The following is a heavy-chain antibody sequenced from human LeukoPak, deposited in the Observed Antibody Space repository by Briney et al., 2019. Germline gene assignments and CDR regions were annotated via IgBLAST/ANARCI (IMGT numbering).Heavy chain of an antibody. CDR3: ARGHHDYGDSV. CDR2: INHSGST. CDR1: GGSFRGYY. V-gene: IGHV4-34*01. J-gene: IGHJ4*02. D-gene: IGHD4-17*01. Sequence: SETLSLTXAVYGGSFRGYYWSWIRQPPGKGLEWIGEINHSGSTNYNPSLKSRVTISVDTSKNQFSLKLSSVTAAGTAVYYCARGHHDYGDSVWGQGTLVTVSS.